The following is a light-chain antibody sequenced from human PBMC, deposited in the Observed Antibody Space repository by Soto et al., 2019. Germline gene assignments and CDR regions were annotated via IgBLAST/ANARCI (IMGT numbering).Light chain of an antibody. Sequence: EIVMTQSPATLSVSPGERATLSCRASHSISSKLAWYQQRPGQAPRLLSYGASTRATGIPARFSGSGSGTEFTLTITSLKSEDFAVYYCQQYHNWPRTFGQGTKVDIK. J-gene: IGKJ1*01. V-gene: IGKV3-15*01. CDR2: GAS. CDR1: HSISSK. CDR3: QQYHNWPRT.